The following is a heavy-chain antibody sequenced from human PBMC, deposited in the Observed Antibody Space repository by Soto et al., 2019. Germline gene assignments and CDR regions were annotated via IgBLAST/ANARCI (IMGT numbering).Heavy chain of an antibody. CDR1: GFSYAHT. J-gene: IGHJ4*02. Sequence: PGGSLRLSCAAVGFSYAHTLTWVRQRPGKGLEWVSTIDPRGVNTHYADSVNGRFIISRDNSRNTLDLQMNSLRVEDTALYYCVSWVSAQLDFWGRGTLVTVSS. CDR3: VSWVSAQLDF. V-gene: IGHV3-23*01. CDR2: IDPRGVNT. D-gene: IGHD2-8*01.